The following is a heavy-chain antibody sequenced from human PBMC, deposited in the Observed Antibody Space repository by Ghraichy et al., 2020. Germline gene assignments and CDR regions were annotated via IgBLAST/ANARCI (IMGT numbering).Heavy chain of an antibody. J-gene: IGHJ6*02. CDR3: AKADNGSPGWGYYYYGMDV. Sequence: GESLSISCAASGFTFSNYGMTWVRQVTGKGLEWVSGISANGGDTHTADAVKGRFTISRDNSKNTLYLQMNSLRAEDTAVYYCAKADNGSPGWGYYYYGMDVWGQGTTVTVSS. D-gene: IGHD1-26*01. CDR2: ISANGGDT. V-gene: IGHV3-23*01. CDR1: GFTFSNYG.